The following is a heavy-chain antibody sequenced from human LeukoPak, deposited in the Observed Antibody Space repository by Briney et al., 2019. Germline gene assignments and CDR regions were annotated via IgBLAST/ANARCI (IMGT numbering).Heavy chain of an antibody. J-gene: IGHJ4*02. CDR2: IKEDGSVK. CDR1: GFTFSSRW. V-gene: IGHV3-7*03. CDR3: ARDSTRLLDY. D-gene: IGHD6-25*01. Sequence: PGGSLRLSCTASGFTFSSRWMTWVRQPPGKGLEWVANIKEDGSVKYYVDSVKGRFTISRDNTKNVLYLQMNSLRADDTAVYFCARDSTRLLDYWGQGTLITVSS.